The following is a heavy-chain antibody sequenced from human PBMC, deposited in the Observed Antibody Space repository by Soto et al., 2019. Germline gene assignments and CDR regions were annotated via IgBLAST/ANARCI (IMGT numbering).Heavy chain of an antibody. CDR3: NVVLAWNDAFDI. Sequence: GGSLRLSCAASGFTFSGSAMHWVRQASGKGLEWVGRIRSKANSYATAYAASVKGRFTISRDDSKNTAYLQMNSLKTEDTAVYYCNVVLAWNDAFDIWGQGTMVTVSS. CDR1: GFTFSGSA. CDR2: IRSKANSYAT. J-gene: IGHJ3*02. V-gene: IGHV3-73*01. D-gene: IGHD2-15*01.